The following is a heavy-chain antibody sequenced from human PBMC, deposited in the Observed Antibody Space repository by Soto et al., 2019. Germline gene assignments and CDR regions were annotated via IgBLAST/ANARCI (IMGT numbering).Heavy chain of an antibody. D-gene: IGHD1-1*01. CDR2: ISYDGSNK. CDR1: GFTFSSYA. J-gene: IGHJ5*02. Sequence: PGVSMRLSGSASGFTFSSYAMHWFRQAPGKGLEWVAVISYDGSNKYYADSVKGRFTISRDNSKNTLYLQMNSLRAEDTAVYYCARENSSKVQPTTWGQGNRGTVSP. CDR3: ARENSSKVQPTT. V-gene: IGHV3-30-3*01.